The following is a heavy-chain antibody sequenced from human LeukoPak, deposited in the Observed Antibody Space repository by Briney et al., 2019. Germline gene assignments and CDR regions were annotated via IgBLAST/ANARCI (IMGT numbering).Heavy chain of an antibody. V-gene: IGHV1-69*13. D-gene: IGHD2-2*01. CDR1: GGTFSSYA. CDR3: ARGYKHQLLDWYFDL. CDR2: IIPIFGTT. Sequence: AASVKVSCKASGGTFSSYAISWVRQAPRQGLEWMGGIIPIFGTTNYAQKSQGRVKITAAESTSTAYMAPSSLRSEDTAVYYCARGYKHQLLDWYFDLWGRGTLGTVSS. J-gene: IGHJ2*01.